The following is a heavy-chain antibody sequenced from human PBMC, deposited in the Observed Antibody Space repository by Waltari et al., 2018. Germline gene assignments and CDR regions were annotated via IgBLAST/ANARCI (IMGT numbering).Heavy chain of an antibody. CDR2: IKSKTDGGTT. J-gene: IGHJ4*02. V-gene: IGHV3-15*01. CDR3: TTDRGNDYGHGVDY. CDR1: GFTFSNAW. D-gene: IGHD4-17*01. Sequence: EVQLVESGGGLVKPGGSLRLSCAASGFTFSNAWMSWVRQAQGKGLEWVGRIKSKTDGGTTDYAAPVKGRFTISRDDSKNTLYLQMNSLKTEDTAVYYCTTDRGNDYGHGVDYWGQGTLVTVSS.